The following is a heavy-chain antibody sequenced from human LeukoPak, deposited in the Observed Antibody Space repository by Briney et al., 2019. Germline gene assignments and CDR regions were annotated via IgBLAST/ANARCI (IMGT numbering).Heavy chain of an antibody. CDR1: GYTFTNYD. CDR3: ASNPPRTADFNY. Sequence: ASVKVSCKTSGYTFTNYDINWVRQATGQGLEWMGWMSPNSGNTGYAQKFQGRVTMTRDTSINTAYMELSSLRSEDTAVYFCASNPPRTADFNYWGQGALVTVSS. J-gene: IGHJ4*02. D-gene: IGHD1-1*01. V-gene: IGHV1-8*01. CDR2: MSPNSGNT.